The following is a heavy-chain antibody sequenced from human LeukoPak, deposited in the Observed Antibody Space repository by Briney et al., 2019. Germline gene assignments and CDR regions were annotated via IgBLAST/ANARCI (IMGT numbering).Heavy chain of an antibody. J-gene: IGHJ4*02. Sequence: PSETLSLTCTVSGGSISPYYWSWIRQPAGKGLEWIGRIYNNENTNYNASLKSRVTISVDTSKNQSSLRLSPVPAADTAVYYCARGPRSADWYSIDYWGQGTLVTVSS. CDR3: ARGPRSADWYSIDY. V-gene: IGHV4-4*07. D-gene: IGHD3-9*01. CDR1: GGSISPYY. CDR2: IYNNENT.